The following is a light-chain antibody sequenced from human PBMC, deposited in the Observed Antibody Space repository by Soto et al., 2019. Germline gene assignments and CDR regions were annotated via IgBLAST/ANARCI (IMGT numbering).Light chain of an antibody. CDR1: SSDVGGNFY. CDR3: SSCSTTTFEIL. CDR2: EVT. Sequence: QSALTQPASVSGSPGQSVTISCTGTSSDVGGNFYVSWYQQHPGKAPRLILREVTIRPSGVSSRFSGSRSGNTASLTISGLQAEDEADYYCSSCSTTTFEILFGGGT. J-gene: IGLJ2*01. V-gene: IGLV2-14*01.